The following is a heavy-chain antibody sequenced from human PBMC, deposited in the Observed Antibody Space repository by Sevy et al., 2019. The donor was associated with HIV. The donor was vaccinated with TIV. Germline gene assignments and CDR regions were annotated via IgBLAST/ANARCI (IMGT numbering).Heavy chain of an antibody. CDR3: ARGCCTSSSCYLFDY. CDR2: ISSSSSYI. D-gene: IGHD2-2*01. CDR1: GFTFSSYT. J-gene: IGHJ4*02. V-gene: IGHV3-21*03. Sequence: GGSLRLSCVASGFTFSSYTMNWVRQAPGKGLEWVSYISSSSSYIFYADSVKGRFTISRDNAKNSLYLQMNSLRDEDTAVYYCARGCCTSSSCYLFDYWGQGTLVTVSS.